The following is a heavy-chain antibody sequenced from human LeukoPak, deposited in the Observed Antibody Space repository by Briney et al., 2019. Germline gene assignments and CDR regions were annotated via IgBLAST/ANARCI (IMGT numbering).Heavy chain of an antibody. CDR2: ITPNSGDT. CDR3: ARLHLYYFDY. J-gene: IGHJ4*02. CDR1: GGTFSSYA. V-gene: IGHV1-2*02. Sequence: ASVKVSCKASGGTFSSYAISWVRQAPGQGLEWMGWITPNSGDTNYAQKFQGRVTTTRDTSINTVYMELSRLRSDDTAVYYCARLHLYYFDYWGQGTLVTVSS.